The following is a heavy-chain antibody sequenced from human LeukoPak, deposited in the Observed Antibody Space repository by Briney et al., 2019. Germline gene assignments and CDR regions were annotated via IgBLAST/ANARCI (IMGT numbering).Heavy chain of an antibody. V-gene: IGHV1-46*01. CDR2: IKPSGGST. CDR3: ARGGLGYSGPYDAFDI. CDR1: GNTFTRYY. Sequence: ASVKVSCKASGNTFTRYYMHWVRQAPGQGLEWMGIIKPSGGSTSYAQKFQGRVTITRDTSTSTVYMELSRMRSEDTAVYYCARGGLGYSGPYDAFDIWGQGTMVTVSS. D-gene: IGHD5-12*01. J-gene: IGHJ3*02.